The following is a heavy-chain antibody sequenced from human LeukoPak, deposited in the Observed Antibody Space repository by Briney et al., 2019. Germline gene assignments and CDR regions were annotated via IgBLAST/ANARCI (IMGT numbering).Heavy chain of an antibody. CDR1: GFTFSTYG. CDR2: IRYDGSNK. Sequence: PGGSLRLSCAASGFTFSTYGMHWVRQAPGKGLEWVAFIRYDGSNKYYADSVKGRFTISRDNSKNTLYLQMNSLRAEDTAVYYCAKVVDYYYDSSGYYYFDYWGQGTLVTVSS. D-gene: IGHD3-22*01. CDR3: AKVVDYYYDSSGYYYFDY. V-gene: IGHV3-30*02. J-gene: IGHJ4*02.